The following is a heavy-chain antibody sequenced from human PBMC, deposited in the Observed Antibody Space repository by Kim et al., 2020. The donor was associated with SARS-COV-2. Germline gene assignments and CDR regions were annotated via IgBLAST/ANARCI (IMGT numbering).Heavy chain of an antibody. Sequence: GGSLRLSCAASGFTVSSTYMSWVRQAPGKGLEWVSVIYSGGSTYYADSVKGSFTISRDNSKNTLYLQMNSLRAEDTAVYYCASSSPFDLWGRGTLVTVAS. CDR3: ASSSPFDL. J-gene: IGHJ2*01. CDR2: IYSGGST. V-gene: IGHV3-66*01. CDR1: GFTVSSTY.